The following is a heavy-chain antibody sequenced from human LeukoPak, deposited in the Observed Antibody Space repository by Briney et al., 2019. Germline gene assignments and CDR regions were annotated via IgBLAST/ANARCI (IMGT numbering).Heavy chain of an antibody. V-gene: IGHV1-18*01. Sequence: ASVKVSCKASGYTFTSYGISRVRQAPGQGLEWMGWISAYNGNTNYAQKLQGRVTMTTDTSTSTAYMELRSLRSDDTAVYYCARVVYGGNSQKYYYYYYGMDVWGQGTTVTVSS. CDR3: ARVVYGGNSQKYYYYYYGMDV. CDR1: GYTFTSYG. D-gene: IGHD4-23*01. CDR2: ISAYNGNT. J-gene: IGHJ6*02.